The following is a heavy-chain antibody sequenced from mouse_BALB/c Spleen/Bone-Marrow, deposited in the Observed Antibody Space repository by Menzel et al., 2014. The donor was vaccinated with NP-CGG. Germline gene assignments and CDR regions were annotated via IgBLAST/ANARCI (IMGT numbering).Heavy chain of an antibody. J-gene: IGHJ4*01. CDR3: ARETGTYVMDY. D-gene: IGHD4-1*01. V-gene: IGHV1-7*01. Sequence: QVQLQQSGAELTKPGASVTMSRKASGYTFTNYWIHWIKQRPGQGLEWIGYINPGTGYTDYNPNFKDKATLTADKSSITAYMQLSRLTSEDSSVYYCARETGTYVMDYWGQGTSVTVAS. CDR2: INPGTGYT. CDR1: GYTFTNYW.